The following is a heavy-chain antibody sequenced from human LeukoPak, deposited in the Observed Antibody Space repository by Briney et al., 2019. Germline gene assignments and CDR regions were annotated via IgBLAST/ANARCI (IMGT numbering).Heavy chain of an antibody. CDR3: AKGYYYGSGSYSYYYYGMDV. J-gene: IGHJ6*02. V-gene: IGHV3-23*01. CDR1: GFTFSSYA. Sequence: GGSLRLSCAASGFTFSSYAMSWVRQAPGKGLEWVSGISGSGGNTYYADSVKGRFTISRDNSKNTLYLQMNSLRAEDTAVYYCAKGYYYGSGSYSYYYYGMDVWGQGTTATVSS. CDR2: ISGSGGNT. D-gene: IGHD3-10*01.